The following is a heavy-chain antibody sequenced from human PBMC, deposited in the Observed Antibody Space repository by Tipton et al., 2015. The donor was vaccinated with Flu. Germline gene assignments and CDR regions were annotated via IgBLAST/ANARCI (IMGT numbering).Heavy chain of an antibody. V-gene: IGHV3-23*01. CDR3: ATDPDAFYYDTWAVDI. Sequence: SLRLSCAASGFNFNTYAFNWVRQAPGKGLEWVSSIDTSGHAIYYADSVRGRFTISRDNSKNTLFLQMSTLRAEDTAMYFWATDPDAFYYDTWAVDIWGQGTMVNVSS. CDR1: GFNFNTYA. CDR2: IDTSGHAI. D-gene: IGHD3-22*01. J-gene: IGHJ3*02.